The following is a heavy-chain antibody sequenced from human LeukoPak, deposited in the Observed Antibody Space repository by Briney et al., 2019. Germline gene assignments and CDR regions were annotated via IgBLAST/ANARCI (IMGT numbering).Heavy chain of an antibody. CDR2: IYTSGST. CDR1: GGSISSYY. V-gene: IGHV4-4*07. Sequence: SETLSLTCTVSGGSISSYYWSWIRQPAGKGLEWIGRIYTSGSTNYNPSLKSRVTISVDTSKNQFSLKLSSVTAADTAVYYCARVQGYSSSWYTSWYFDLWGRGTLVTVSS. D-gene: IGHD6-13*01. J-gene: IGHJ2*01. CDR3: ARVQGYSSSWYTSWYFDL.